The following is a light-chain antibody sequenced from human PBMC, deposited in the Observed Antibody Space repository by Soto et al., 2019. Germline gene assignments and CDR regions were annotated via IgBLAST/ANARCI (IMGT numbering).Light chain of an antibody. CDR2: DVS. Sequence: QSALTQPASVSGSPGQSITISCTGTSSDVGGYNYVSWFQQYPGKAPKLIIYDVSNRPSGVSNRFSGSKSGNTASLTISGLQAEDEADYYCSSFTSSGTYVFGHGTKVTVL. CDR1: SSDVGGYNY. CDR3: SSFTSSGTYV. V-gene: IGLV2-14*01. J-gene: IGLJ1*01.